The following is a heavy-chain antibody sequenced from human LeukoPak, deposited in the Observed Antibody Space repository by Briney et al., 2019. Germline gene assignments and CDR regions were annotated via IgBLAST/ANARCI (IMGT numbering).Heavy chain of an antibody. D-gene: IGHD4-23*01. Sequence: GGSLRLSCAASEFTFSSYAMSWVRQAPGKGLEWVSAISGSVGSTYYADSVKGRFTISRDNSKNTLYLQMNSLRAEDTAVYYCAKGDYGGNIFDYWGQGTLVTVSS. V-gene: IGHV3-23*01. J-gene: IGHJ4*02. CDR3: AKGDYGGNIFDY. CDR2: ISGSVGST. CDR1: EFTFSSYA.